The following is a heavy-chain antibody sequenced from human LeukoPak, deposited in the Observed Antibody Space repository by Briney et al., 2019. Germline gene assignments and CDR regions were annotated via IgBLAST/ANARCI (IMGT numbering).Heavy chain of an antibody. CDR3: ASLSGYSDY. Sequence: SETLSLTCTVSGGSISSSSYYWGWIRQPPGKGLEWIGSIYYSGSTYYNPSLKSRVTISVDTSKNQFSLKLSSVTAADTAVYYCASLSGYSDYWGQGTLVTVSS. J-gene: IGHJ4*02. D-gene: IGHD3-22*01. CDR2: IYYSGST. CDR1: GGSISSSSYY. V-gene: IGHV4-39*01.